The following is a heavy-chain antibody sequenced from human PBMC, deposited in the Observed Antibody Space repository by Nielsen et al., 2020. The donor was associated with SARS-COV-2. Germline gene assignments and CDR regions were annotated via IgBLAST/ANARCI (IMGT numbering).Heavy chain of an antibody. V-gene: IGHV3-7*03. CDR3: ARESVTGTDAFDI. CDR2: IKEDGSEK. J-gene: IGHJ3*02. Sequence: GESLKISCAASGFTFSSYWMSWVRQAPGKGLEWVANIKEDGSEKYYGDSVKGRFTISRDNAKNSLSLQMSRLRAEDTAVYYCARESVTGTDAFDIWGQGTVVTVSS. CDR1: GFTFSSYW. D-gene: IGHD6-19*01.